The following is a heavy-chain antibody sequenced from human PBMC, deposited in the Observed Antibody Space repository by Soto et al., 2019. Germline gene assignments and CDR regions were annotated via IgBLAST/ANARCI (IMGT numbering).Heavy chain of an antibody. J-gene: IGHJ6*02. CDR3: ASGTEVSPSWDV. CDR2: IYNSGST. CDR1: GGSISSYY. Sequence: PSETLSLTCTVSGGSISSYYWTWIRQPPGKGLEWIGFIYNSGSTHYNPSLKSRVTISVDTSKNQFSLKLSSVTAADTAVYYCASGTEVSPSWDVWGQGTTVTVSS. V-gene: IGHV4-59*12. D-gene: IGHD1-26*01.